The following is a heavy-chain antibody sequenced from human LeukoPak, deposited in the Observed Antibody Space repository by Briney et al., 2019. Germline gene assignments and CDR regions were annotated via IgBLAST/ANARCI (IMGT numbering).Heavy chain of an antibody. CDR1: GFTFTSYA. D-gene: IGHD3-22*01. Sequence: GGSLRLSCAASGFTFTSYAMNWVRQAPGQGLEWMGWINAYNGNTDYAQKLQGRVTMTTDTSTSTAYMELRSLRSDDTAVYYCARGRRYYDSSGYLSYFDYWGQGTLVTASS. V-gene: IGHV1-18*01. CDR2: INAYNGNT. J-gene: IGHJ4*02. CDR3: ARGRRYYDSSGYLSYFDY.